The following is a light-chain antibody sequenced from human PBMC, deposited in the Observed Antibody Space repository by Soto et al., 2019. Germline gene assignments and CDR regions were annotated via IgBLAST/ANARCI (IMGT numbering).Light chain of an antibody. CDR1: QGISSY. Sequence: EIQLTQSPSFLSASVGDRVNITCRASQGISSYLAWYQQKPGKAPKLLIYAASTLQSGVPSRFSGSGSGTEFTLTISSLQPEDFATYYCQQLNSYPLTFGGGTKV. CDR3: QQLNSYPLT. V-gene: IGKV1-9*01. J-gene: IGKJ4*01. CDR2: AAS.